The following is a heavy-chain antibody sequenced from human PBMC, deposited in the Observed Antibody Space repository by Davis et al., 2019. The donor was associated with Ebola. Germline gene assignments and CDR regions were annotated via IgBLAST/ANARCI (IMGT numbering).Heavy chain of an antibody. CDR2: IIPIFGTA. CDR1: GGTFSSYA. Sequence: SVKVSCKASGGTFSSYAISWVRQAPGQGLEWMGGIIPIFGTANYAQKFQGRVTITADESTSTAYMELSSLRSEDTAVYYCARRAVVVPAAGFDPWGQGTLVTVSS. V-gene: IGHV1-69*13. D-gene: IGHD2-2*01. CDR3: ARRAVVVPAAGFDP. J-gene: IGHJ5*02.